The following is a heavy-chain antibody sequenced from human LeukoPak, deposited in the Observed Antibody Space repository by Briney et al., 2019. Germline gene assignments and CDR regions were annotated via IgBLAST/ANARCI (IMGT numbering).Heavy chain of an antibody. CDR2: INPSGGST. CDR1: GYTFTSYY. J-gene: IGHJ4*02. D-gene: IGHD1-26*01. CDR3: ARDRRQWELLWLFDY. Sequence: AASVKVSCKASGYTFTSYYMHWVRQAPGQGLEWMGIINPSGGSTSYAQKFQGRVTMTRDTSTSTVYMELSSLRSEDTAVYYCARDRRQWELLWLFDYWGQGTLVTVSS. V-gene: IGHV1-46*03.